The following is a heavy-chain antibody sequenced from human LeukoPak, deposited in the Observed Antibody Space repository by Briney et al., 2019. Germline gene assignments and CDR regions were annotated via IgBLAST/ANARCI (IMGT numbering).Heavy chain of an antibody. Sequence: ASVKVSCKPSGYTFTSYGISWVRQAPGQGLEWMGWISAYNGNTKYAQKLQGRVTMTTDTSTSTACMELRSLRSDDTAVYYCARDLLYYDSSGKPPGDYWGQGTLVTVSS. D-gene: IGHD3-22*01. V-gene: IGHV1-18*01. CDR3: ARDLLYYDSSGKPPGDY. CDR1: GYTFTSYG. J-gene: IGHJ4*02. CDR2: ISAYNGNT.